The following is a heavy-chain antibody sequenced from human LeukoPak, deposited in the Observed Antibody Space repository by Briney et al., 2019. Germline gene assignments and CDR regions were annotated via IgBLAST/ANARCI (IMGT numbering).Heavy chain of an antibody. J-gene: IGHJ4*02. CDR2: MNPNSGNT. D-gene: IGHD6-13*01. CDR1: GYTFTSYD. V-gene: IGHV1-8*01. Sequence: ASVKVSCKASGYTFTSYDINWVRQATGQGLEWMGWMNPNSGNTGYAQKFQGRVTMTRNTSISTAYMELSSLRSEDTAVYYCARELSQLVMDYFDYWGQGTLVTVSS. CDR3: ARELSQLVMDYFDY.